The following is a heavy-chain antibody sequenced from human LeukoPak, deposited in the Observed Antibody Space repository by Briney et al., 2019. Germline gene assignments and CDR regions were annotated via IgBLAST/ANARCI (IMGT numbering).Heavy chain of an antibody. J-gene: IGHJ3*02. CDR2: IYSGGST. V-gene: IGHV3-53*01. Sequence: GGSLRLSCAASGFSFGSFTMSWVRQAPGKGLEWVSVIYSGGSTYYADSVKGRFTISRDNSKNTLYLQMNSLRAEDTAVYYCARDGLSDSSGYYPDAFDIWGQGTMVTVSS. D-gene: IGHD3-22*01. CDR3: ARDGLSDSSGYYPDAFDI. CDR1: GFSFGSFT.